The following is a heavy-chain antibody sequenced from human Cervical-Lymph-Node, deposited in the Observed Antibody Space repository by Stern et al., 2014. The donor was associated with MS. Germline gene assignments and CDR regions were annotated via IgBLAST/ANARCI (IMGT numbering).Heavy chain of an antibody. V-gene: IGHV3-21*01. Sequence: EVQLVESGGGLVKPGGSLRLSCAASGFTFSSYSMNWVRQAPGKGLEWVSSISSSSSYIYYADSVKGRFTISRDNAKNSLYLQMNSLRAEDTAVYYCARVGGEGSSWTDYYYYYGMDVWGQGTTVTVSS. CDR1: GFTFSSYS. CDR2: ISSSSSYI. D-gene: IGHD6-13*01. CDR3: ARVGGEGSSWTDYYYYYGMDV. J-gene: IGHJ6*02.